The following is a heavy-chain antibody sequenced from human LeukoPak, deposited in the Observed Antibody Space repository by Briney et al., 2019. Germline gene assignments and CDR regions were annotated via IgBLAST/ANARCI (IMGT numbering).Heavy chain of an antibody. CDR2: IYYSGST. CDR3: ASTYGSGSYSTPVFDY. J-gene: IGHJ4*02. V-gene: IGHV4-59*08. CDR1: GGSISSYY. Sequence: SETLSLTCTVSGGSISSYYWSWIRQPPGKGLEWIGYIYYSGSTNYNPSLKSRVTISLDTSKNQFSLKLSSVTAADTAVYYCASTYGSGSYSTPVFDYWGQGTLVTVSS. D-gene: IGHD3-10*01.